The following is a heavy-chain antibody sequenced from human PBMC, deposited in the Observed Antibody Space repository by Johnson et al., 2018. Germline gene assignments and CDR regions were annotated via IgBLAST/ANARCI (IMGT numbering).Heavy chain of an antibody. Sequence: VQLVEAGAEVKEAGESLKISCKGSEYNFIAYWIAWVRQMPGKGLEWMGNIHPADSYTRYSPYFQGQVTISVDKSIHTPYLQWSSPKPSETALYYCARPAVTSPHLDYWGQGTLVTVSS. CDR3: ARPAVTSPHLDY. J-gene: IGHJ4*02. CDR1: EYNFIAYW. D-gene: IGHD4-17*01. V-gene: IGHV5-51*01. CDR2: IHPADSYT.